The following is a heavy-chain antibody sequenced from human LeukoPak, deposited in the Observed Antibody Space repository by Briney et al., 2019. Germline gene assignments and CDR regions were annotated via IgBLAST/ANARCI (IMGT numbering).Heavy chain of an antibody. CDR2: ISYDGSNK. V-gene: IGHV3-30-3*01. CDR3: ARKDTYYDFWSGSTDY. Sequence: GGSLRLSCAASGFTFSSYAMHWVRKAPGKGLEWVAVISYDGSNKYYADSVKGRFTISRDNSKNTLYLQMNSLRAEDTAVYYCARKDTYYDFWSGSTDYWGQGTLVTVSS. CDR1: GFTFSSYA. J-gene: IGHJ4*02. D-gene: IGHD3-3*01.